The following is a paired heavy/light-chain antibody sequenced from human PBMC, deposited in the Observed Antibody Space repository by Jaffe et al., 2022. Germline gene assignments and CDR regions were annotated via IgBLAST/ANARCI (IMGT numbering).Light chain of an antibody. J-gene: IGLJ1*01. CDR3: SSYTSSDTYV. CDR1: SSDIGGYNY. V-gene: IGLV2-14*01. CDR2: EVT. Sequence: QSALTQPASVSGSPGQSITISCTGTSSDIGGYNYVSWYQQHPGKAPKLMIYEVTNRPSGVSNRFSGSKSGNTASLTIAGLQAEDEADYYCSSYTSSDTYVFGTGTKVTVL.
Heavy chain of an antibody. CDR3: AKRSTPGPNFDY. D-gene: IGHD2-15*01. J-gene: IGHJ4*02. CDR1: GFTFSNYA. Sequence: EVQLLESGGGLVQPGGSLRLSCAASGFTFSNYAMTWVRQAPGKGLEWVSLISGSGSNTYADSVKGRFTISRDNSKNTLYLQMNSLRAEDTAVYYCAKRSTPGPNFDYWGQGTLVTVSS. CDR2: ISGSGSNT. V-gene: IGHV3-23*01.